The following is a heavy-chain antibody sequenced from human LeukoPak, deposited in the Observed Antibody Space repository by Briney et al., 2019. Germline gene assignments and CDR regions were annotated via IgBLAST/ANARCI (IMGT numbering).Heavy chain of an antibody. D-gene: IGHD5/OR15-5a*01. Sequence: GASVKISCTASGYTFTSYGISWVRQAPGQGLEWMGWISVYNGNTNYEQKLQGRVTMTTDTSTSTDYMELRSLRSDDTAVYYWARDMTGVYARFDYWGQGTLVTVSS. CDR2: ISVYNGNT. J-gene: IGHJ4*02. CDR3: ARDMTGVYARFDY. CDR1: GYTFTSYG. V-gene: IGHV1-18*01.